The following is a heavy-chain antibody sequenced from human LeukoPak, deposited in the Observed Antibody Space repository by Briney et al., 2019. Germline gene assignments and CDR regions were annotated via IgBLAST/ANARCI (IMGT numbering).Heavy chain of an antibody. J-gene: IGHJ4*02. Sequence: GGSLRLSCAASGFTFSAFGMNWVRQAPGKGLDWVSAITGSGDTTFYADSVKGRFTISRDNSKNTLYLQMHSLRAEDTAVYYCVKDYSTIPAAANPLFDYWGQGALVTVSS. D-gene: IGHD6-13*01. CDR3: VKDYSTIPAAANPLFDY. V-gene: IGHV3-23*01. CDR2: ITGSGDTT. CDR1: GFTFSAFG.